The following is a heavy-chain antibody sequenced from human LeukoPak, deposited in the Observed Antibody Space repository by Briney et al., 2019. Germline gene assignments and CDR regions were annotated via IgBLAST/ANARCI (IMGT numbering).Heavy chain of an antibody. D-gene: IGHD3-10*01. Sequence: SVKVSCKASGGTFSSYAISWVRQAPGQGLEWMGGIIPIFGTANYAQKFQGRVTITADESTSTAYMELSSLRSEDTAVYYCAGDGGRRRITMVRGVISPPNYYYYYMDVWGKGTTVTISS. V-gene: IGHV1-69*13. J-gene: IGHJ6*03. CDR1: GGTFSSYA. CDR2: IIPIFGTA. CDR3: AGDGGRRRITMVRGVISPPNYYYYYMDV.